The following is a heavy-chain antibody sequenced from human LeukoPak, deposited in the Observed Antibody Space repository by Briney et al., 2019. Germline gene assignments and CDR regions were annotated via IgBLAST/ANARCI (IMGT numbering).Heavy chain of an antibody. CDR1: GFIFVDYG. V-gene: IGHV3-43*02. Sequence: GGSLRLSCAASGFIFVDYGMHWVRQAPGKALEWVSLIKADGSTTYYADSVKGRFTISRDNSKNSLYLQMNSLRTEDTALYYCAKDRPVVSYWGQGTLVTVSS. CDR3: AKDRPVVSY. D-gene: IGHD4-23*01. CDR2: IKADGSTT. J-gene: IGHJ4*02.